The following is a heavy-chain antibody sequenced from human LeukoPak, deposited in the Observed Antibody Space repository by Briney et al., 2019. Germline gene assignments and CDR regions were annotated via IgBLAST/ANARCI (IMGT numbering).Heavy chain of an antibody. D-gene: IGHD2-21*02. CDR2: IYYSGST. CDR3: ARVRGGDCYPNY. V-gene: IGHV4-31*03. Sequence: SQTLSLTCTVSGGSISSGGYYWSWIRQHPGKGLEWIGYIYYSGSTYYNPSLKSRVTISVDTSKNQFSLKLSSVTAADTAVYYCARVRGGDCYPNYWGQGTLVTVSS. CDR1: GGSISSGGYY. J-gene: IGHJ4*02.